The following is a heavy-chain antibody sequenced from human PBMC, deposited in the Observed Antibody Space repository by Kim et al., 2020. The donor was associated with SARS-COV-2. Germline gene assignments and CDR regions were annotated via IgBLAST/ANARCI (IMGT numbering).Heavy chain of an antibody. Sequence: GGSLRLSCAASGFTFSSYDMHWVRQAPGKGLEWVAVIWYDGSKKYYVDSVKGRFTISRDNSKNTLYLQMNSLRAEDTAVYYCANGGSSSSWAHLYWGLGTLVIVSS. CDR2: IWYDGSKK. CDR3: ANGGSSSSWAHLY. CDR1: GFTFSSYD. V-gene: IGHV3-33*06. J-gene: IGHJ4*02. D-gene: IGHD2-2*01.